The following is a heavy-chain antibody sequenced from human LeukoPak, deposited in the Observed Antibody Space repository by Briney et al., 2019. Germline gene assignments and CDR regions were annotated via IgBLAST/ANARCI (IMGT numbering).Heavy chain of an antibody. Sequence: ASVKVSCKASGYTFASYDINWVRQAPGQGLEWMGWISAYNGNTNYALKLQGRVTMTTDTSTNTAYMELRSLRSDDTAVYYCARIDCSSSSCLNYWGQGTLVTVSS. CDR1: GYTFASYD. J-gene: IGHJ4*02. V-gene: IGHV1-18*01. CDR2: ISAYNGNT. CDR3: ARIDCSSSSCLNY. D-gene: IGHD2-2*01.